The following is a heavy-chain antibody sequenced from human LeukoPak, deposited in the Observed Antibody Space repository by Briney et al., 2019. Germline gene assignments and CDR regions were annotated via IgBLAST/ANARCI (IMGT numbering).Heavy chain of an antibody. D-gene: IGHD1-26*01. CDR1: GGSFSGYY. Sequence: PSETLSLTCTVYGGSFSGYYWSWIRQPPGKGLEWIGEINHSGSTNYNPSLKSRVTISVDTSKNQFSLKLSSVTAADTAVYYCARRDSAIVKEEYWGQGTLVTVSS. V-gene: IGHV4-34*01. CDR3: ARRDSAIVKEEY. J-gene: IGHJ4*02. CDR2: INHSGST.